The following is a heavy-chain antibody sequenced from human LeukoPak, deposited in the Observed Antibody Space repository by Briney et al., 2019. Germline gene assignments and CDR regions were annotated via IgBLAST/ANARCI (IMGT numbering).Heavy chain of an antibody. CDR2: IHHTGNT. Sequence: SETLSLTCAVSGSSFTAYTHWGCIRPPPDKRLEWSASIHHTGNTYYNPSLERRVTISIDTSKNHFSLQISSLTAADAAFYFCVNSKCNYVAVFWGPGTLVTVSS. CDR3: VNSKCNYVAVF. D-gene: IGHD3-10*02. CDR1: GSSFTAYTH. V-gene: IGHV4-38-2*01. J-gene: IGHJ4*02.